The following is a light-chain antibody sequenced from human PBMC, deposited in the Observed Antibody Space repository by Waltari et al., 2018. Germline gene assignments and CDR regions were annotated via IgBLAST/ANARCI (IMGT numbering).Light chain of an antibody. Sequence: EIVMTQSPAPLSVSPGERATLSCRASQRVSSNLAGYQQKPGQAPRLLIYGASTRATGIPARFSGSGSGTEFTLTISSLQSEDFAVYYCQQYNNWPPMYTFGQGTKLEIK. CDR2: GAS. CDR3: QQYNNWPPMYT. V-gene: IGKV3-15*01. CDR1: QRVSSN. J-gene: IGKJ2*01.